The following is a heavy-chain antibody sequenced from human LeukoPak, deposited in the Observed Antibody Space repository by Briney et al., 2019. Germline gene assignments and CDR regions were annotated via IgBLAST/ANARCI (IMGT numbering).Heavy chain of an antibody. CDR2: IYTSRST. D-gene: IGHD1-14*01. V-gene: IGHV4-4*09. J-gene: IGHJ6*03. CDR3: ARLNRGYYYYYYYMDV. Sequence: SETLSLTCTVSGGPISSYYWSWIRQPPGKGLEWIGYIYTSRSTNYNPSLQSHVTISVDTSTNQLSLKRSSVTAADTAVYYCARLNRGYYYYYYYMDVWGKGTTVTVSS. CDR1: GGPISSYY.